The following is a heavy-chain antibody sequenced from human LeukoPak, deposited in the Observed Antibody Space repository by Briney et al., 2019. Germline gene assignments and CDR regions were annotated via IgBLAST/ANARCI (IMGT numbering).Heavy chain of an antibody. CDR1: GFTFSSYW. CDR2: INSDGSSK. Sequence: GGSLRLSCVASGFTFSSYWMHWVRQAPGKGLVWVSRINSDGSSKSYADSVKGRFTISRDNAKNTLYLQMNSLRAEDTAVYYCARRAGAYSHPYDYWGQGTLVTVSS. CDR3: ARRAGAYSHPYDY. D-gene: IGHD4/OR15-4a*01. J-gene: IGHJ4*02. V-gene: IGHV3-74*01.